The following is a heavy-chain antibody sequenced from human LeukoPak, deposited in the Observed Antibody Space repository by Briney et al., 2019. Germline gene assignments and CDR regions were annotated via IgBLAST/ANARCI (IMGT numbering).Heavy chain of an antibody. V-gene: IGHV1-24*01. CDR1: GYTLTELS. D-gene: IGHD3-10*01. CDR3: AIAYGSGFNWFDP. J-gene: IGHJ5*02. CDR2: FDPEDGET. Sequence: RRASVKVSCKVSGYTLTELSMHWVRQAPGKGLEGMGGFDPEDGETIYAQKFQGRVTMTADTSTDTAYMELSSLRSEDTAVYYCAIAYGSGFNWFDPWGQGTLVTVSS.